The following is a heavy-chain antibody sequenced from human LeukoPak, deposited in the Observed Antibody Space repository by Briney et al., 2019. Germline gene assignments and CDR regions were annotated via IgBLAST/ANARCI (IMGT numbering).Heavy chain of an antibody. Sequence: GGFLRLSCAASGFTFRSAAMSWVRQAPRKGLEWVSVIYSGGSTYYADSVKGRFTISRDNSKNTLYLQMNSLRAEDTALYYCARDLNSGWFLYTWGQGTLVTVPS. CDR3: ARDLNSGWFLYT. CDR2: IYSGGST. J-gene: IGHJ5*02. V-gene: IGHV3-66*01. CDR1: GFTFRSAA. D-gene: IGHD6-19*01.